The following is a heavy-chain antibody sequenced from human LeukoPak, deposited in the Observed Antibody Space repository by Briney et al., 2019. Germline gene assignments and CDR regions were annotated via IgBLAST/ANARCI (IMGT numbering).Heavy chain of an antibody. J-gene: IGHJ4*02. CDR2: ISYDGRNE. Sequence: GGPLRLSCAASGFTFRRYTMHWVRQAPGKGLEWVAVISYDGRNENYADSVSGRFTISRDNSKNTLYLQMNSLRAEDTAVYYCARDGSGYWFDYWGQGTLATVSS. V-gene: IGHV3-30*01. CDR3: ARDGSGYWFDY. CDR1: GFTFRRYT. D-gene: IGHD3-22*01.